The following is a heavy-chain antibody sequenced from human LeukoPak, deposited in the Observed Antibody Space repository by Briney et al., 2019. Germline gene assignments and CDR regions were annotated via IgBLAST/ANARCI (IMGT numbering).Heavy chain of an antibody. J-gene: IGHJ6*03. CDR1: GYTFTSYG. Sequence: GASVKVSCKASGYTFTSYGISWVRQAPGQGLEWMGWISAYNGNTNYAQKLQGRVTMTTDTSTSTAYMELRSLGSGDTAVYYCARAYCSGGSCYSFYYYYYMDVWGKGTTVTVSS. D-gene: IGHD2-15*01. CDR2: ISAYNGNT. CDR3: ARAYCSGGSCYSFYYYYYMDV. V-gene: IGHV1-18*01.